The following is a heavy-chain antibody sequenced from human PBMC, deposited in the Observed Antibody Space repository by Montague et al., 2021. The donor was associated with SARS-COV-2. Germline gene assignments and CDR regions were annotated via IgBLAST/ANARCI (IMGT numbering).Heavy chain of an antibody. CDR3: VRGAPNSSNAFDA. CDR2: ISYEASVQ. Sequence: SLRLSCAASGFIFSNFVMHWVRQAPGKGLERVALISYEASVQFYADSVKGRFTISRDNSQNTLYLQMNSLRLDDTAVYYCVRGAPNSSNAFDAWGQGTMVTVSS. J-gene: IGHJ3*01. D-gene: IGHD6-13*01. V-gene: IGHV3-30*04. CDR1: GFIFSNFV.